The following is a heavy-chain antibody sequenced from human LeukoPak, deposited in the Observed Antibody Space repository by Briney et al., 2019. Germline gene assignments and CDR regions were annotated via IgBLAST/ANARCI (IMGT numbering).Heavy chain of an antibody. V-gene: IGHV3-64*01. Sequence: QPGGSLRLSCAASGFTFSSSPMYWVRQAPGKGLEYVSGISANGGSTDYGNSVKGRFTISRDSSKNTLYLQMGSLRGEDMAVYYCARGTSGLLDYWGQGTLVTVSS. J-gene: IGHJ4*02. CDR1: GFTFSSSP. CDR3: ARGTSGLLDY. D-gene: IGHD1-7*01. CDR2: ISANGGST.